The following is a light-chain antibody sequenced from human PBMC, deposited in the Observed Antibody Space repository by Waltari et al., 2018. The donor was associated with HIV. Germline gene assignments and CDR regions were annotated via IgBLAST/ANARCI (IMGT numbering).Light chain of an antibody. CDR2: SNN. J-gene: IGLJ2*01. V-gene: IGLV1-44*01. Sequence: QSVLTQPPSVSGTPGQKVTISCSGGSSNIGSNPVTWYQQLPGTAPKLLIYSNNQRSSGVPERFSGSKSGTSASLAISGLQSDDETDYYCAVRDDRLNGVLFGGGTRLTVL. CDR3: AVRDDRLNGVL. CDR1: SSNIGSNP.